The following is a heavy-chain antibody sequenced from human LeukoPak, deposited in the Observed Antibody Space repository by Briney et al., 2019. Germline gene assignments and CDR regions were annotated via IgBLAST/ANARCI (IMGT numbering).Heavy chain of an antibody. D-gene: IGHD6-13*01. Sequence: ASVKVSCKASGYTFTGYYLHWVRQAPGQGLEWMGRINPHSGGTNYAEKFQGRVTMTRDTSITTAYMELSRPRYDDTAVYYCATYSSSWSTFDCWGQGTLVTVSS. CDR3: ATYSSSWSTFDC. CDR1: GYTFTGYY. CDR2: INPHSGGT. V-gene: IGHV1-2*02. J-gene: IGHJ4*02.